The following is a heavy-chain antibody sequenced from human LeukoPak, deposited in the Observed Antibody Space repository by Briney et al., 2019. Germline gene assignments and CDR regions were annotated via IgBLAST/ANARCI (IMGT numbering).Heavy chain of an antibody. CDR2: IYYSGST. Sequence: PSETLSLTCTVSGGSISSHYWSWIRQPPGKGLEWIGYIYYSGSTNYNPSLKSRVTISVDTSKNQFSPKLSSVTAADTAVYYCARDNSPVGYDFWSGYYKRPWFDPWGQGTLVTVSS. CDR1: GGSISSHY. J-gene: IGHJ5*02. CDR3: ARDNSPVGYDFWSGYYKRPWFDP. D-gene: IGHD3-3*01. V-gene: IGHV4-59*11.